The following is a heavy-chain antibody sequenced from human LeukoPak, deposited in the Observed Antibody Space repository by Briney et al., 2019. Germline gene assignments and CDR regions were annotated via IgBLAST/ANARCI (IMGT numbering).Heavy chain of an antibody. V-gene: IGHV3-15*01. D-gene: IGHD2-2*01. CDR2: IKSKTDGGTT. J-gene: IGHJ4*02. CDR1: GFTLGDYT. Sequence: GGSLRLSCTASGFTLGDYTMSWVRQAPGKGLEWVGRIKSKTDGGTTDYAAPVKGRFTISRDDSKNTLYLQMNSLRTEDTAVYYCTTVSSAYCSSTSCMPPENYFDYWGQGTPVTVSS. CDR3: TTVSSAYCSSTSCMPPENYFDY.